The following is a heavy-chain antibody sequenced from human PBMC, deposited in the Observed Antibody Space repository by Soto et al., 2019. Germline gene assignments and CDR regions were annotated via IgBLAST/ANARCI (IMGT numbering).Heavy chain of an antibody. CDR1: GFTFSNYA. CDR3: AKLNLFVSAAAGRGPFDY. D-gene: IGHD6-13*01. V-gene: IGHV3-23*01. Sequence: VQLLESGGGLVQPGGSLRLSCAASGFTFSNYAMSWVRQAPGKGLEWVSAVSGSGGNTYYADSVQGRFTISRDNSKNMLNLQMNSLRAGDTAVYYCAKLNLFVSAAAGRGPFDYWGQGTLVTVSS. CDR2: VSGSGGNT. J-gene: IGHJ4*02.